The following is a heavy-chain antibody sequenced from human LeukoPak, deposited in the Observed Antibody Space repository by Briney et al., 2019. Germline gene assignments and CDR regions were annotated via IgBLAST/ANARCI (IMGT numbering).Heavy chain of an antibody. D-gene: IGHD1-26*01. Sequence: ASVKVSCKASGYTFTSYDINWVRQATGQGLEWMGWMNPNSGNTGYAQKFQGRVTITRNTSISTAYMDLSSLRSEDTAVYYCARDDLTGGVDYWGQGTLVTVSS. J-gene: IGHJ4*02. V-gene: IGHV1-8*03. CDR2: MNPNSGNT. CDR1: GYTFTSYD. CDR3: ARDDLTGGVDY.